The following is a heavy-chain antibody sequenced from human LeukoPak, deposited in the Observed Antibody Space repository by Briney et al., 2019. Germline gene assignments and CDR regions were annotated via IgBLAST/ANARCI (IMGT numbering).Heavy chain of an antibody. V-gene: IGHV1-69*13. J-gene: IGHJ6*04. Sequence: ASAKVSCKASGGTFSSYAISWVRQAPGQGLEWMGGIIPIFGTANYAQKFQGRVTITADESTSTAYMELSSLRSEDTAVYYCARDRRVPAAKNYYGMDVWGKGTTVTVSS. CDR3: ARDRRVPAAKNYYGMDV. D-gene: IGHD2-2*01. CDR1: GGTFSSYA. CDR2: IIPIFGTA.